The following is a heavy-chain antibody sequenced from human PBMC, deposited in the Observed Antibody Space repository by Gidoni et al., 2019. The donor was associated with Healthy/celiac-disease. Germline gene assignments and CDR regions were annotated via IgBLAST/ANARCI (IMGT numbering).Heavy chain of an antibody. D-gene: IGHD4-17*01. V-gene: IGHV1-69*04. CDR3: APDNDYGDPVRYY. J-gene: IGHJ4*02. CDR2: IIPIFGIA. CDR1: GGPFSSYA. Sequence: QVQLVQSGAEVKKPGSSVKVACKASGGPFSSYAISWVRQAPGQGLEWMGRIIPIFGIANYAQKFQGRVTITADKSTSTAYMELSSLRSEDTAVYYCAPDNDYGDPVRYYWGQGTLVTVSS.